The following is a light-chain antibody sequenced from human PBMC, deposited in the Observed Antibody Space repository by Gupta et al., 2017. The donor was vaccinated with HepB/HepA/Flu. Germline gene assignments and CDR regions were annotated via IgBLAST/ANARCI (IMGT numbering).Light chain of an antibody. CDR2: RTN. Sequence: QSVVTPEPSFPVSPGGTPTLTCGLTSASVSATYYPSWYQQTPGQAPLMRRYRTNVRSSGAEGRSAGSIVGTTAVTTTTGDQADDEAYYYCALYMGSGMGVFGGGTKLTVL. CDR3: ALYMGSGMGV. CDR1: SASVSATYY. J-gene: IGLJ3*02. V-gene: IGLV8-61*01.